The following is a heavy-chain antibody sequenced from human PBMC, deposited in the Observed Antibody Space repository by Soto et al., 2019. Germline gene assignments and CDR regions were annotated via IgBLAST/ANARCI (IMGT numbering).Heavy chain of an antibody. J-gene: IGHJ4*02. CDR2: IRTRAISYGT. CDR3: VRVRWGASTRVFDD. D-gene: IGHD1-26*01. V-gene: IGHV3-72*01. Sequence: EVQLVESGGGSVQPGGSLRLSCAASGFTFSDHYMDWVRQAPGKGLDWAGRIRTRAISYGTDYAAAVKGRFTISRDVSRTSLYLQISSLRTEETAVYYCVRVRWGASTRVFDDCGQGTLVTVAS. CDR1: GFTFSDHY.